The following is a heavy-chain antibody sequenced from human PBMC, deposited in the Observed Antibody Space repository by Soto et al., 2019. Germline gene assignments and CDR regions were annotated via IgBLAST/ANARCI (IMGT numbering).Heavy chain of an antibody. V-gene: IGHV1-69*12. CDR3: AKNPENYYYGMDV. Sequence: QVQLVQSGAEVKKPGSSVKVSCKASGGTFSSYAISWVRQAPGQGLEWMGGIIPIFGTADYAQKFQGRVTFTADESTSTAYVELSSLRSEDTAVYYCAKNPENYYYGMDVWGQGTTVTVSS. CDR2: IIPIFGTA. CDR1: GGTFSSYA. J-gene: IGHJ6*02.